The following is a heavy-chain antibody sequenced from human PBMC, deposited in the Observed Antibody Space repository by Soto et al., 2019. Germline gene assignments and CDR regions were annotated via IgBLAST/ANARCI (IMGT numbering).Heavy chain of an antibody. V-gene: IGHV3-23*01. J-gene: IGHJ2*01. D-gene: IGHD2-2*01. CDR2: ISGGGDRT. CDR3: ARKVLGSTSRPDWWYFDL. Sequence: EVQLLESGGGLVQPGGSLRLSCVGSGFTFINYAMNWVRQTPGKGLEWVSGISGGGDRTFDADSVKGRFTISRDNSKNTVNLQINSLRADDTAVYYCARKVLGSTSRPDWWYFDLWGRGTRVTVSS. CDR1: GFTFINYA.